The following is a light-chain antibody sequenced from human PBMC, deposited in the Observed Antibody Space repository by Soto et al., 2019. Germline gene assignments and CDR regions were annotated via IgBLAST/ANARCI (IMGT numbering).Light chain of an antibody. Sequence: QSVLTQPPSASGTPGQRVTISCSGSTSNIESNYVYWYQQLPGTAPKLLIYRNSHRPSGVPDRFSGSKSGTSGSLVISGLRSEDEADYYCVAWDDSLSGVVFGGGTKLTVL. V-gene: IGLV1-47*01. CDR1: TSNIESNY. CDR2: RNS. CDR3: VAWDDSLSGVV. J-gene: IGLJ2*01.